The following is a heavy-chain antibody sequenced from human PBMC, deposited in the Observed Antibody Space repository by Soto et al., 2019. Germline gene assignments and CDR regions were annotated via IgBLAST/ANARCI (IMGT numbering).Heavy chain of an antibody. CDR1: GFTFSSYG. Sequence: QVQLVESGGGVVQPGRSLRLSCAASGFTFSSYGMHWVRQAPGKGLEWVAVIWYDGSNKYYADSVKGRFTISRDNSKNTLDLQMNSLRAEDTAVYYCARERLVATMPVDGWGMDVWGQGTTVTVSS. D-gene: IGHD5-12*01. CDR2: IWYDGSNK. CDR3: ARERLVATMPVDGWGMDV. V-gene: IGHV3-33*01. J-gene: IGHJ6*02.